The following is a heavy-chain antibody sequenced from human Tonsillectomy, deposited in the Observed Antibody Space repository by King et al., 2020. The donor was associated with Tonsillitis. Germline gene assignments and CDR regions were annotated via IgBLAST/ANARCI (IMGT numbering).Heavy chain of an antibody. V-gene: IGHV3-30*18. D-gene: IGHD6-13*01. J-gene: IGHJ4*02. Sequence: HVQLVESGGGVVHPGRSLRLSCAASGFTFSSYGMHWVRQAPGKGLEWVAVISYDGSNEQYADFVKGRFTISRDNFKNTVYLQMNSLRGDDTAVYYCAKDSSSWCGFFDYWGQGTLVTVSS. CDR2: ISYDGSNE. CDR1: GFTFSSYG. CDR3: AKDSSSWCGFFDY.